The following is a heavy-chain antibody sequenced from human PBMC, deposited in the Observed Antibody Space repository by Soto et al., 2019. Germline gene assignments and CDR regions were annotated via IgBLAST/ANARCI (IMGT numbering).Heavy chain of an antibody. J-gene: IGHJ4*02. CDR3: ARNYFSDSSGYSPVDY. Sequence: QVQLVESGGGVVQAGRSLRLSCAASGFTFSTYAMHWVRQAPGKGLEWVAVIWNDGSDKYYPDSVKGRFTISRDNSKNTLYLQMNSLRAEDTAVYYCARNYFSDSSGYSPVDYWGQGTLVTVSS. CDR1: GFTFSTYA. V-gene: IGHV3-33*08. D-gene: IGHD3-22*01. CDR2: IWNDGSDK.